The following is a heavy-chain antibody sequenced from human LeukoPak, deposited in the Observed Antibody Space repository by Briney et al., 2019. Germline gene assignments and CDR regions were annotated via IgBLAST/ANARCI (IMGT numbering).Heavy chain of an antibody. CDR1: GFTVSSNY. CDR3: ARGGSYLSAFDI. V-gene: IGHV3-53*01. D-gene: IGHD1-26*01. CDR2: IYSGGGT. Sequence: GGSLRLSCAASGFTVSSNYMSWVRQAPGKGLEWVSIIYSGGGTFYADSVKGRCTTSRDNFKKTLYLQMNSLRAEDTAVYYCARGGSYLSAFDIWGQGTMVTVSS. J-gene: IGHJ3*02.